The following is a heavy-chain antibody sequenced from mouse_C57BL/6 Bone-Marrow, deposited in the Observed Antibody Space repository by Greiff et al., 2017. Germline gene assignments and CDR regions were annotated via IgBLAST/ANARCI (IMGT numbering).Heavy chain of an antibody. CDR3: VRHAPNYYGYAMDY. Sequence: EVQLVESGGGLVQPKGSLKLSCAASGFSFNTYAMNWVRQAPGKGLEWVARIRSKSNNYATYYADSVKDRFTISRDDSESMLYLQMNNLKTEDTAMYYCVRHAPNYYGYAMDYWGQGTSVTVSS. CDR2: IRSKSNNYAT. V-gene: IGHV10-1*01. D-gene: IGHD1-1*01. CDR1: GFSFNTYA. J-gene: IGHJ4*01.